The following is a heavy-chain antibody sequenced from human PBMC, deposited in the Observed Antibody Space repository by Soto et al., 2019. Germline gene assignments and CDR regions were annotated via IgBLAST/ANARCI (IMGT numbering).Heavy chain of an antibody. J-gene: IGHJ4*02. D-gene: IGHD3-22*01. Sequence: LRLSCAASGFTFSSYAMSWVRQAPGKGLEWVSAISGSGGSTYYADSVKGRFTISRDNSKNTLYLQMNSLRAEDTAVYYCAKAETYYYDSSGYFGYWGQGTLVTVSS. CDR1: GFTFSSYA. V-gene: IGHV3-23*01. CDR2: ISGSGGST. CDR3: AKAETYYYDSSGYFGY.